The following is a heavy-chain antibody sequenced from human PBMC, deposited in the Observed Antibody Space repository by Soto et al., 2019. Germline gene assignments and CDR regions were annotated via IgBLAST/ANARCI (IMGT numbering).Heavy chain of an antibody. V-gene: IGHV4-34*01. CDR3: ECCARAARGGGKPYYYYGMDV. Sequence: SETLSLTCAVYGGSFSGYYWSWIRQPPGKGLEWIGEINHSGSTNYNPSLKSRVTISVDTSKNQFSLKLSSVTAADTAVYYCECCARAARGGGKPYYYYGMDVWGKGTTVTVSS. CDR1: GGSFSGYY. CDR2: INHSGST. D-gene: IGHD2-15*01. J-gene: IGHJ6*04.